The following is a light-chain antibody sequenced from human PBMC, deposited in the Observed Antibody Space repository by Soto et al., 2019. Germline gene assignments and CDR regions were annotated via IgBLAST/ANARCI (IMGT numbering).Light chain of an antibody. CDR2: EVS. CDR1: SSDVGGYNY. J-gene: IGLJ1*01. CDR3: SLYAGGNNFYV. V-gene: IGLV2-8*01. Sequence: QSVLTQPPSAPRSPGQPVTITCTGTSSDVGGYNYVSWYQHHPGKAPKLMIYEVSNQTSGDPYRFSGYKSSNTACLTVSGLQAADEADYYSSLYAGGNNFYVLGTGSKGTVL.